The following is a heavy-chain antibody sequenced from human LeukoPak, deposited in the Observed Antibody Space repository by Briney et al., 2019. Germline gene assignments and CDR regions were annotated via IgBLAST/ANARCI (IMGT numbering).Heavy chain of an antibody. Sequence: PGGSLRLSCAASGFTFSSYAMNWVRQAPGKGLEWVSAISGSGSSTYYADSVKGRFTISRDNSKNTQYLQMNSLRAEDTAVYYCAKGIAAAGTGRWFDPWGQGTLVTVSS. J-gene: IGHJ5*02. CDR2: ISGSGSST. D-gene: IGHD6-13*01. CDR1: GFTFSSYA. CDR3: AKGIAAAGTGRWFDP. V-gene: IGHV3-23*01.